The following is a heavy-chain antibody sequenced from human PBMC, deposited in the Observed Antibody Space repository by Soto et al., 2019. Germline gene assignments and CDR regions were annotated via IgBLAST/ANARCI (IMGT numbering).Heavy chain of an antibody. D-gene: IGHD2-15*01. CDR2: ISYDGTIT. V-gene: IGHV3-30*18. J-gene: IGHJ4*02. Sequence: SLRLSCAASGFTISNYGMHWVRQAPGKGLEWVAVISYDGTITYYADSVKGRFTISRDNSKNTLYLQMNSLRAEDTAVYYCAKPPVARGYFDYWGQGTLVTVSS. CDR3: AKPPVARGYFDY. CDR1: GFTISNYG.